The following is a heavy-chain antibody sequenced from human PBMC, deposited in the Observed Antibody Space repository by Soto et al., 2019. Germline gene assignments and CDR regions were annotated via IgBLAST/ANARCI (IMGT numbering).Heavy chain of an antibody. CDR3: ARPNYDILTGYDTLTAFDY. CDR2: ISYDGSNK. CDR1: GFTFSSYA. Sequence: QVQLVESGGGVVQPGRSLRLSCAASGFTFSSYAMHWVRQAPGKGLEWVAVISYDGSNKYYADSVKGRFTISRDNSKNTLYLQMNSLRAEDTAVYYCARPNYDILTGYDTLTAFDYWGQGTLVTVSS. V-gene: IGHV3-30-3*01. J-gene: IGHJ4*02. D-gene: IGHD3-9*01.